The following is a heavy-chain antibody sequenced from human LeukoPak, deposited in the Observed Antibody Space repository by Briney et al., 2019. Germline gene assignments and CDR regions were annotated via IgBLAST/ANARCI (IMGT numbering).Heavy chain of an antibody. J-gene: IGHJ6*02. D-gene: IGHD3-22*01. CDR3: ARLSRTYYYDSSGYYDYYYGMDV. CDR1: GFTFSSYA. Sequence: SGGSLRLSCAASGFTFSSYAMHWVRQAPGKGLEWVAVISYDGSNKYYADSVKGRFTISRDNSKNTLYLQMNSLRAEDTAVYYCARLSRTYYYDSSGYYDYYYGMDVWGQGTTVTVSS. CDR2: ISYDGSNK. V-gene: IGHV3-30-3*01.